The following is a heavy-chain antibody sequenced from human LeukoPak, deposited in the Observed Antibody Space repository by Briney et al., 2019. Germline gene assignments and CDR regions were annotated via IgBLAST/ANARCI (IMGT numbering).Heavy chain of an antibody. CDR1: GGSISSYY. V-gene: IGHV4-59*01. CDR3: ARGSMVREIDY. CDR2: IYYGGST. Sequence: SETLSLTCTVSGGSISSYYWSWIRQPPGKGLEWIGYIYYGGSTNYNPSLKSRVTISVDTSKNQFSLKLSSVTAADTAVYYCARGSMVREIDYWGQGTLVTVSS. D-gene: IGHD3-10*01. J-gene: IGHJ4*02.